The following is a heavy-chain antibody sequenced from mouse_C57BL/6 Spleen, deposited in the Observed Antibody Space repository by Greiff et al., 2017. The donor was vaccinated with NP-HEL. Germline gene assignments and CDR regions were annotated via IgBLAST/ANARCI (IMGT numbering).Heavy chain of an antibody. V-gene: IGHV1-80*01. CDR1: GYAFSSYW. D-gene: IGHD1-1*01. CDR2: IYPGDGDT. Sequence: VQLQQSGAELVKPGASVKISCKASGYAFSSYWMNWVKQRPGQGLEWIGQIYPGDGDTNYNGKFKGKATLTADKSSSTAYMQLSSLTSEDSAVYFCAGNYGSSYNCDVWGTGTTVTVSS. CDR3: AGNYGSSYNCDV. J-gene: IGHJ1*03.